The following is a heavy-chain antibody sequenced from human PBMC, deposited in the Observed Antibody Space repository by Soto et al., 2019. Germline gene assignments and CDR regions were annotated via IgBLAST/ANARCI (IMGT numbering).Heavy chain of an antibody. J-gene: IGHJ5*02. CDR3: ASVNWNYLRGDWFDP. D-gene: IGHD1-7*01. CDR2: ISAYNGNT. V-gene: IGHV1-18*01. CDR1: GYTFTSYG. Sequence: QVQLVQSGAEVKKPGASVKVSCKASGYTFTSYGISWVRQAPGQGLEWMGWISAYNGNTNYAQKLQGRVTMTTDTSTSTAYMELRSLRSDDTAVYYCASVNWNYLRGDWFDPWGQGTLVTVSS.